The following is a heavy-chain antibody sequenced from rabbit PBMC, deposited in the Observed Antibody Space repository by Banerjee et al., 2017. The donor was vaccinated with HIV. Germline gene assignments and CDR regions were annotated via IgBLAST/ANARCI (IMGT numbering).Heavy chain of an antibody. Sequence: QSLEESGGDLVKPGASLTLTCTASGFSFSIGYYMCWVRQAPGKGPEWIACIYNGDSGNTYYAIWAKGRFTITKTSSTTVTLQMTSLTAADTATYFCARAYDGSTYYFNLWGPGTLVTDS. J-gene: IGHJ4*01. D-gene: IGHD4-2*01. CDR1: GFSFSIGYY. CDR3: ARAYDGSTYYFNL. CDR2: IYNGDSGNT. V-gene: IGHV1S40*01.